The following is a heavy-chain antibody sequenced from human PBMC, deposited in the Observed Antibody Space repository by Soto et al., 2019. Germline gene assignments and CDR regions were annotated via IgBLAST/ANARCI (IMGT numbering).Heavy chain of an antibody. D-gene: IGHD3-3*02. Sequence: LVNVSRKASGYSISGYYVHCLRQATGQGLEWMGWINPNSGGTNYAQKFQGWVTMTRDTSISTAYMELSRLRSDDTAVYCCERGISYYMDVWAKRTTVTLSS. CDR3: ERGISYYMDV. V-gene: IGHV1-2*04. J-gene: IGHJ6*03. CDR2: INPNSGGT. CDR1: GYSISGYY.